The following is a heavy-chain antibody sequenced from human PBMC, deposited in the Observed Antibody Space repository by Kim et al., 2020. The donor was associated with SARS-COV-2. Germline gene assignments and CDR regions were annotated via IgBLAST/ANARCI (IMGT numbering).Heavy chain of an antibody. Sequence: GGSLRLSCAGSGFIFSSYGMSWVRQAPGKGLEWVSPISGGGSSRYYADSVKGRFTISIDNSKNTLYLQMNSLRAEDTALYYCATSTVGTRGGMDVWGQGTAVTVSS. J-gene: IGHJ6*02. CDR2: ISGGGSSR. V-gene: IGHV3-23*01. CDR1: GFIFSSYG. D-gene: IGHD1-26*01. CDR3: ATSTVGTRGGMDV.